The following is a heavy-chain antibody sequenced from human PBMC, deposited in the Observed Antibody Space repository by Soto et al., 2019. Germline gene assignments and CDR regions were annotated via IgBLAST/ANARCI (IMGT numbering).Heavy chain of an antibody. Sequence: GGSLRLFCAASGFTFTNNSMSWVRPAPGAGLEWVLTISGSDGSTYYADSVNGRFTNYRDNFKNTLYLQMNSLRAEDTAVYYCAKDSLQDIVVVPAAPDISDWFDPWGQGTLVTVSS. CDR2: ISGSDGST. J-gene: IGHJ5*02. CDR3: AKDSLQDIVVVPAAPDISDWFDP. V-gene: IGHV3-23*01. D-gene: IGHD2-2*01. CDR1: GFTFTNNS.